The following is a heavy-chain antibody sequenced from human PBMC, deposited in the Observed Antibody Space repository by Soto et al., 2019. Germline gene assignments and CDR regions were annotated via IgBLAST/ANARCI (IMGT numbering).Heavy chain of an antibody. CDR2: INHTGST. Sequence: QVQLQQWGAGLLKPSETLSLNCAVYGESFSGYFWSWIRQPPGKGLEWIGEINHTGSTNYNPSLKSRVTISVDTSKNQFSLKLSSVTAADTAVYYCARPMTAKTMSLGYWGQGTLVTVSS. J-gene: IGHJ4*02. CDR3: ARPMTAKTMSLGY. D-gene: IGHD2-21*02. V-gene: IGHV4-34*01. CDR1: GESFSGYF.